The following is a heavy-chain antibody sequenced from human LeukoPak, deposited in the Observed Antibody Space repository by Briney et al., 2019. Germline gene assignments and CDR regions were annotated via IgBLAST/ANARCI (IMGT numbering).Heavy chain of an antibody. J-gene: IGHJ4*02. CDR2: INQDGSEK. Sequence: PGGSLRLSCTASGSTFSSHWMSWVRQAPGKGLEWVANINQDGSEKYYVDSVKGRFTISRDNAKNSLYLQMNSLRAEDTAIYYCARDHVVDGLVFDYWGQGALVTVSS. CDR1: GSTFSSHW. CDR3: ARDHVVDGLVFDY. V-gene: IGHV3-7*01. D-gene: IGHD2-15*01.